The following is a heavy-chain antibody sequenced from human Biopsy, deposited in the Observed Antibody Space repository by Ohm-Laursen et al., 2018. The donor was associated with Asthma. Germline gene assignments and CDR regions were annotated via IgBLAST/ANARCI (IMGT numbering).Heavy chain of an antibody. CDR1: GFSFGSFG. CDR3: ASRGGDFWSGYYMDY. J-gene: IGHJ4*02. D-gene: IGHD3-3*01. CDR2: ISFDGRYE. Sequence: SLRLSCTATGFSFGSFGMHWVRQVPGKGPEWVALISFDGRYEYYADSVKGRFAISRDNPMKRLYLQMSSLTAEDTAVYYCASRGGDFWSGYYMDYWGQGTLVTVSS. V-gene: IGHV3-30*03.